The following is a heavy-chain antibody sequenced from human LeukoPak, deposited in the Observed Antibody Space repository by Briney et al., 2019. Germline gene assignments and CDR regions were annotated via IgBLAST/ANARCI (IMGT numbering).Heavy chain of an antibody. J-gene: IGHJ6*03. CDR1: GGSISSYY. CDR2: IYTSGST. Sequence: PSETLSLTCTVSGGSISSYYWSWIRQPPGKGLEWIGYIYTSGSTNYNPSLKSRVTISVDTSKNQFSLKLSPVTAADTAVYYCARIEAKDYYYMDVWGKGTTVTVSS. V-gene: IGHV4-4*09. CDR3: ARIEAKDYYYMDV.